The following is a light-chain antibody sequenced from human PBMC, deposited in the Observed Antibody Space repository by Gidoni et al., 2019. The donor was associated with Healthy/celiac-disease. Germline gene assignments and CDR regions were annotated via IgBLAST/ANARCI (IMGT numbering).Light chain of an antibody. CDR1: QSISSY. Sequence: DIQLTQSPSSLSASVGDRVTITCRASQSISSYLNWYQQKPGKAPKLLIYAASSLQSGVPSRFRGSGSGTDFTLTISSLQPEDCATYYCQQSYSTAWTFGQGTKVEIK. V-gene: IGKV1-39*01. J-gene: IGKJ1*01. CDR3: QQSYSTAWT. CDR2: AAS.